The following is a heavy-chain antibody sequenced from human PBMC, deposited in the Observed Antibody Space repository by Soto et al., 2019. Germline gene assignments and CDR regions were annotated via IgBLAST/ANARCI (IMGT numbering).Heavy chain of an antibody. CDR1: GFTFSSYG. D-gene: IGHD1-7*01. CDR3: AKERWNYVWSRRASPTTYYYYGMDV. CDR2: ISYDGSNK. Sequence: GGSLRLSCAASGFTFSSYGMHWVRQAPGKGLEWVAVISYDGSNKYYADSVKGRFTISRDNSMNTLYLQMNSLRAEDTAVYYCAKERWNYVWSRRASPTTYYYYGMDVWGQGTTVTSP. V-gene: IGHV3-30*18. J-gene: IGHJ6*02.